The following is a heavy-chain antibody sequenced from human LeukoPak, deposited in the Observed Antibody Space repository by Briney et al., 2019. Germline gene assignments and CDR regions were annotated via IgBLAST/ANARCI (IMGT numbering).Heavy chain of an antibody. CDR3: ARDMYGDYVFDY. V-gene: IGHV3-48*01. Sequence: GGSLRLSCAASGFTFSSYAMSWVRQAPGKGLEWVSYISGSSNTIYYADSMKGRFTISRDSAKNSLYLQMNSLRAEDTAVYYCARDMYGDYVFDYWGQGTLVTVSS. CDR2: ISGSSNTI. D-gene: IGHD4-17*01. CDR1: GFTFSSYA. J-gene: IGHJ4*02.